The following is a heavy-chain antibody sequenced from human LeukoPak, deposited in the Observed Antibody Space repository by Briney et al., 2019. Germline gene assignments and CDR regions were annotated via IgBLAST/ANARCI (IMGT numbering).Heavy chain of an antibody. J-gene: IGHJ5*02. CDR3: AKKGTTSFNWFDP. V-gene: IGHV3-23*01. Sequence: QTGGSLRLSCAASGFTYSTYAMSWVRQAPGTGLEWVSAISGSGDRTYYADSVKGRFTISRDNSKNTLSLQMNSLRVEDTAVYYCAKKGTTSFNWFDPWGQGTLVIVSS. D-gene: IGHD2-2*01. CDR2: ISGSGDRT. CDR1: GFTYSTYA.